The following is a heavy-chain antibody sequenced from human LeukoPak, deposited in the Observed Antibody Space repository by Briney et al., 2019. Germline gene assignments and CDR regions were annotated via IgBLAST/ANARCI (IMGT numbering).Heavy chain of an antibody. V-gene: IGHV3-21*01. CDR2: ITGSGSGI. D-gene: IGHD6-19*01. CDR3: ARDSYGWLRDY. J-gene: IGHJ4*02. Sequence: GGSLRLSCVASGFTFSSYAMNWVRQAPGKGLEWVATITGSGSGIYLADSMKGRVTISRDNAENSLYLQVNSLRAEDTAVYYCARDSYGWLRDYWGQGTLVTVSS. CDR1: GFTFSSYA.